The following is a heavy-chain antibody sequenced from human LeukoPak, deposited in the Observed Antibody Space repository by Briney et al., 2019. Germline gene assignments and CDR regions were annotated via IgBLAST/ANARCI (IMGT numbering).Heavy chain of an antibody. V-gene: IGHV3-15*01. CDR2: IKSKTNGGTT. Sequence: GGSLRLSCEGSAFIFSGHWMNWVRQTPGKGLEWVGRIKSKTNGGTTDYAAPVKGRFSISRDDSKNTPFLQMYSLRTEDTGVYYCSTMSAIFGVVIPDYWGQGTLVSVSP. J-gene: IGHJ4*02. CDR3: STMSAIFGVVIPDY. CDR1: AFIFSGHW. D-gene: IGHD3-3*01.